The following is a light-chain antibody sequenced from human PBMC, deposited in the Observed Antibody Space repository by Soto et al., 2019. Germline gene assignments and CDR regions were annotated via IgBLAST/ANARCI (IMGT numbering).Light chain of an antibody. CDR2: RDD. CDR1: SANIGSNY. J-gene: IGLJ2*01. V-gene: IGLV1-47*01. CDR3: AAWDDTVNGLV. Sequence: QSVLTQSPSASGTPGQRVTISCSGSSANIGSNYVYWYQQFPGTAPRLLIYRDDQRPSGVPDRFSGSKSGTSASLAISGLRSEDEAAYFCAAWDDTVNGLVFGGGTKLTVL.